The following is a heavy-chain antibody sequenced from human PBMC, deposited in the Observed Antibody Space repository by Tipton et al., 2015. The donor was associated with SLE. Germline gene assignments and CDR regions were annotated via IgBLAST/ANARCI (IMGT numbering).Heavy chain of an antibody. CDR3: ARDRGSLGAFDI. CDR1: DGTVSSHN. CDR2: VYTSGTT. Sequence: GLVKPSETLSLTCSVSDGTVSSHNWNWIRQPAGKGLEWIGRVYTSGTTDYNPSYNPSLKSRVTMSVDTSKNQFSLKLSSVTAADTAVYYCARDRGSLGAFDIWGQGTMVTVSS. J-gene: IGHJ3*02. V-gene: IGHV4-4*07. D-gene: IGHD2-15*01.